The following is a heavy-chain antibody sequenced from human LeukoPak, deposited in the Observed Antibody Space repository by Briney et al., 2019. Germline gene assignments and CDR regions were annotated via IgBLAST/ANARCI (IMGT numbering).Heavy chain of an antibody. J-gene: IGHJ4*02. CDR1: GFTFSSYA. CDR2: ISGSGGST. D-gene: IGHD3-10*01. V-gene: IGHV3-23*01. Sequence: GGSLRLSCAASGFTFSSYAMSWVRQAPGKGLEWVSAISGSGGSTYYADSVKGRFTISRDNSKNTLYLQMNSLRAEDTAVYYCAKGSNSGIAMVRGVIKSYFDYWGQGTLVTVSS. CDR3: AKGSNSGIAMVRGVIKSYFDY.